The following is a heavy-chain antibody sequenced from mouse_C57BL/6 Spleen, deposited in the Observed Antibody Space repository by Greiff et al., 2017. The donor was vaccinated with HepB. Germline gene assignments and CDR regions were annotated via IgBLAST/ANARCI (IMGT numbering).Heavy chain of an antibody. CDR1: GYTFTSYW. D-gene: IGHD1-1*01. Sequence: VKLQQPGTELVKPGASVKLSCKASGYTFTSYWMHWVKQRPGQGLEWIGNINPSNGGTNYNEKFKSKATLTVDKSSSTAYMQLSSLTSEDSAVYYCARWVFISYAMDYWGQGTSVTVSS. CDR3: ARWVFISYAMDY. CDR2: INPSNGGT. V-gene: IGHV1-53*01. J-gene: IGHJ4*01.